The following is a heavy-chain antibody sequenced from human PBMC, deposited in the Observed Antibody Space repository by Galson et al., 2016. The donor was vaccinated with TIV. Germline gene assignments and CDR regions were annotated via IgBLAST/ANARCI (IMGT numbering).Heavy chain of an antibody. V-gene: IGHV3-30-3*01. J-gene: IGHJ4*02. CDR1: GFTFRSYN. Sequence: SLRLSCAASGFTFRSYNFHRVRQTPGKGLEWVAIISHDGNKNNFGDSVEGRFTISRDSSKNTVFLQMNSLRLEDTAVYYCTRDGRGNWKYVDYFDYWGPGTVVTVSS. CDR3: TRDGRGNWKYVDYFDY. CDR2: ISHDGNKN. D-gene: IGHD1-7*01.